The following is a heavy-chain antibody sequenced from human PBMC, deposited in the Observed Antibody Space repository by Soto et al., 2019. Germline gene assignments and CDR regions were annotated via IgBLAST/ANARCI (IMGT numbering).Heavy chain of an antibody. Sequence: QVQLVQSGAEVKKPGASVKVSCKASGYTFTSYGISWVRQAPGQGLEWMGWISAYNGNTNYAQKRQGRVTMTTDTSTITAYIELRSLRSDDTAVYYCARDSVAAAGTPPFDPWGQGTLVTFSS. V-gene: IGHV1-18*01. CDR3: ARDSVAAAGTPPFDP. CDR1: GYTFTSYG. J-gene: IGHJ5*02. CDR2: ISAYNGNT. D-gene: IGHD6-13*01.